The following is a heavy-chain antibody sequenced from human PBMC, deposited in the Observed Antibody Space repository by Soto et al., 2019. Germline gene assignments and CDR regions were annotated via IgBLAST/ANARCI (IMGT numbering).Heavy chain of an antibody. D-gene: IGHD3-22*01. CDR1: GFTFSSYA. J-gene: IGHJ5*02. CDR3: AKVVQLDYYDSSGYYNNWFDP. V-gene: IGHV3-23*01. CDR2: ISGSGGST. Sequence: EVQLLESGGGLVQPGGSLRLSCAASGFTFSSYAMSWVRQAPGKGLEWVSAISGSGGSTYYADSVKGRFTISRDNSKNTLYLQMNSLRAEDTAVYYCAKVVQLDYYDSSGYYNNWFDPWGQGTLVTVSS.